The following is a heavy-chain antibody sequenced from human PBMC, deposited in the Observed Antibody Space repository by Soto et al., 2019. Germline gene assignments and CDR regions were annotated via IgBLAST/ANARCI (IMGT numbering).Heavy chain of an antibody. V-gene: IGHV4-59*01. J-gene: IGHJ3*01. CDR1: GSPISPYY. D-gene: IGHD5-18*01. CDR3: ARDGYRYPGTFDF. Sequence: PWETLSLTCAVSGSPISPYYWSWIRQAPGKGLEWIGYVYYTGTTNYNPSLKSRVTISIDRSKNQISLDLTSATAADTAVYYCARDGYRYPGTFDFWGPGTMVTVSS. CDR2: VYYTGTT.